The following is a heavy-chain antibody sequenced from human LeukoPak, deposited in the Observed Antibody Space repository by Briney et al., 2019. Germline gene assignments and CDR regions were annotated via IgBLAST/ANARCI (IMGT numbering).Heavy chain of an antibody. V-gene: IGHV1-18*01. D-gene: IGHD1-1*01. CDR2: INTNNVNR. J-gene: IGHJ4*02. CDR1: GYTFTSYG. Sequence: ASVKVSCKASGYTFTSYGISWVRQAPGQGLEWMGWINTNNVNRNYAQKLQGRVTMTTDTSTNTAYMELMSLTSDDTAVYYCARAGQLDYWGQGTLVTVSS. CDR3: ARAGQLDY.